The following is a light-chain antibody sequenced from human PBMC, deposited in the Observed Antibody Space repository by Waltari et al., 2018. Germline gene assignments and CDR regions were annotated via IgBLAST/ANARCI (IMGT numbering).Light chain of an antibody. Sequence: EIVMTQSPATLAVSPGERANLPCRASQSVSSNLAWSQQKPGQAPRLLIYGASTRATGIPARFSGSGSGTEFTLTISSLQSEDFAVYYCQQYNNWPPELTFGGGTKVEIK. V-gene: IGKV3-15*01. CDR3: QQYNNWPPELT. CDR2: GAS. J-gene: IGKJ4*01. CDR1: QSVSSN.